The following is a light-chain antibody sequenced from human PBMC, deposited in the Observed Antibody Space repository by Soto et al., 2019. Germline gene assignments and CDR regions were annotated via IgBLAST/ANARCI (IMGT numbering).Light chain of an antibody. CDR2: EGI. CDR3: CSYVGATTYV. V-gene: IGLV2-23*01. CDR1: SSTVGGFSV. Sequence: QSALTQPASVSGSPGQSITISCTGTSSTVGGFSVVSWYQQHPGKAPKVIIYEGIKRPSGVSNRFSGSNSGSTASLTISGLQAEDEADYYCCSYVGATTYVFGPGTKVTVL. J-gene: IGLJ1*01.